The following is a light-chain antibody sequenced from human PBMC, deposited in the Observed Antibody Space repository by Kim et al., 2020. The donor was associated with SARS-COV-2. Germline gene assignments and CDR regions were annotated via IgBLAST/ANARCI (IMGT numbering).Light chain of an antibody. CDR2: GAS. CDR1: PGVSRSY. J-gene: IGKJ2*03. CDR3: QQYGSSPYS. V-gene: IGKV3-20*01. Sequence: PGERAALPCRGSPGVSRSYFAWYQQNPGQAPRLLIYGASSRDTGLPDRFSGSGSGTVFTLTIRRLEPEDCAVYYCQQYGSSPYSFGQGNKLEI.